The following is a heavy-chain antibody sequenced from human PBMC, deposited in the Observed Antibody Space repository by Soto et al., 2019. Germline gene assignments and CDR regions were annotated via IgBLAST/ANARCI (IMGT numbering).Heavy chain of an antibody. CDR3: ARHTVLCFGELGHYFDY. CDR1: GGSFSGYY. J-gene: IGHJ4*02. Sequence: SETLSLTCAVYGGSFSGYYWSWIRQPPGKGLEWIGEINHSGSTNYNPSLKSRVTISVDTSKNQFSLKLSSVTAADTAVYYCARHTVLCFGELGHYFDYWGQGTLVPVSS. V-gene: IGHV4-34*01. CDR2: INHSGST. D-gene: IGHD3-10*01.